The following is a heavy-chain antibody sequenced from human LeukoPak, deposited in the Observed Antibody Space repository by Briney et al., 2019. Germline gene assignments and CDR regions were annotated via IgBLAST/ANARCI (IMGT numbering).Heavy chain of an antibody. CDR1: RGTFSSYA. CDR2: IIPIFGTA. CDR3: ARGIGYSGYDAKVGAFDY. J-gene: IGHJ4*02. Sequence: SVKVSCKTFRGTFSSYAISWVRQAPGQGLEWMGGIIPIFGTANYAQKFQGRVTITTDESTSTAYMELSSLRSEDTAVYYCARGIGYSGYDAKVGAFDYWGQGTLVTVSS. D-gene: IGHD5-12*01. V-gene: IGHV1-69*05.